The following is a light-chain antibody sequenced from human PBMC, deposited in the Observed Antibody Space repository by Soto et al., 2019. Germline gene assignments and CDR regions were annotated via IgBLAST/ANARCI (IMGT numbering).Light chain of an antibody. CDR1: SSDIGGYNY. Sequence: QSALTQPASVSESPGQSITISCTGTSSDIGGYNYVSWYQLHPGKAPKLIIYEVSNRPSGVSNRFSGSKSGNTASLTISGLQAEDEAEYYCTSYTSSRTVVFGGGTKLTVL. CDR3: TSYTSSRTVV. J-gene: IGLJ2*01. V-gene: IGLV2-14*01. CDR2: EVS.